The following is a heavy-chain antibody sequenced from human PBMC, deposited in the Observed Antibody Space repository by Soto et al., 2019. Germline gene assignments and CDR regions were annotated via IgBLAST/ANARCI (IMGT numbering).Heavy chain of an antibody. Sequence: GGSLRLSCVASGFTFNYAWMSWVRQAPGKGLEWVGRIKSKTDGGATDYAAPVKGRFTLSRDDSKNTLYLQMNSLKTEDTAVYYCSTSEDSMSSRLVGWGQGTLVTVSS. CDR3: STSEDSMSSRLVG. CDR1: GFTFNYAW. J-gene: IGHJ4*02. V-gene: IGHV3-15*01. D-gene: IGHD6-6*01. CDR2: IKSKTDGGAT.